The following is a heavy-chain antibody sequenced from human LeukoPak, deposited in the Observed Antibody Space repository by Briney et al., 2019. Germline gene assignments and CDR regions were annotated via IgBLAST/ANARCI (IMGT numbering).Heavy chain of an antibody. CDR2: IYYSGST. D-gene: IGHD3-10*01. J-gene: IGHJ4*02. CDR1: GGSISSGGYY. V-gene: IGHV4-31*03. Sequence: NPSQTLSLTCTVSGGSISSGGYYWSWIRQHPGKGLEWIGYIYYSGSTYYNPSLKSRVTISVGTSKNQFSLKLSSVTAADTAVYYCARDPGDEGYFDYWGQGTLVTVSS. CDR3: ARDPGDEGYFDY.